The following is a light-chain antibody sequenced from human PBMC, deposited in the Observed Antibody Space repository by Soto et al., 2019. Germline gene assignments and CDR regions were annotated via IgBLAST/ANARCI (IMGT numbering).Light chain of an antibody. CDR1: QSISSW. CDR3: QQYSAYPWT. CDR2: QAS. Sequence: DIQMTQSPSRILASVGDRVILTCRASQSISSWLAWYQQKPGRAPKLLIYQASSLESEVPSRFSGSGSGTEFTLIISSLQPDDFATYYCQQYSAYPWTFGQGTKVEIK. J-gene: IGKJ1*01. V-gene: IGKV1-5*03.